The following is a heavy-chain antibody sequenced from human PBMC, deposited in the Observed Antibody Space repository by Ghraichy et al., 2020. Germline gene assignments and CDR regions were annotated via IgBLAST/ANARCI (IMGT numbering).Heavy chain of an antibody. CDR1: GFTFSSYA. CDR3: ARGDLGMGSSARRDY. Sequence: GGSLRLSCAASGFTFSSYAMRWVRQAPGKGLEWVAVIAYDGSNKYYADSVKGRFTISRDNSKNTLYLQMNSLRAEDTAVYYCARGDLGMGSSARRDYWGQGTLVTVAS. V-gene: IGHV3-30-3*01. D-gene: IGHD6-25*01. J-gene: IGHJ4*02. CDR2: IAYDGSNK.